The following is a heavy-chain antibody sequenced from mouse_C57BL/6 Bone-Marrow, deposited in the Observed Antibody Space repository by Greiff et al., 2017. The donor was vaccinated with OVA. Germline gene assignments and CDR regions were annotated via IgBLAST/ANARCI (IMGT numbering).Heavy chain of an antibody. CDR3: ERRRIYSNYAYYFGY. Sequence: EVHLVESGGDLVKPGGSLKLSCAASGFTFSSYGMSWVRQTPDKRLEWVATISSGGSYTYYPDSVQGRFTISRDNAKNTLYLQKSTLNTEDTDMYYCERRRIYSNYAYYFGYGGPGTTLTVSP. V-gene: IGHV5-6*01. CDR1: GFTFSSYG. CDR2: ISSGGSYT. J-gene: IGHJ2*01. D-gene: IGHD2-5*01.